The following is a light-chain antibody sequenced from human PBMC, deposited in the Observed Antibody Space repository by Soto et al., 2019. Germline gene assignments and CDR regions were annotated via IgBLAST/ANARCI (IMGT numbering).Light chain of an antibody. J-gene: IGKJ4*01. CDR2: DAS. CDR1: QSIYEK. CDR3: QQYNRWPLT. V-gene: IGKV3-15*01. Sequence: EIVMTHSPATLSVSPGERVSLSCRASQSIYEKLAWYQQKPSQTPRLLIYDASTRATGISGSFSGSGSGTEFTLTISSLQSEDFAVYYCQQYNRWPLTFGGGTKVDIK.